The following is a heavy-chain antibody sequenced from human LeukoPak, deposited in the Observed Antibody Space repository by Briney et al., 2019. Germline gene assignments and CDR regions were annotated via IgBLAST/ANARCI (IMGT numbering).Heavy chain of an antibody. J-gene: IGHJ5*02. CDR2: IYTSGST. V-gene: IGHV4-61*02. D-gene: IGHD1-7*01. CDR3: ARGYNWNYGYL. CDR1: GGSISSSSYY. Sequence: PSETLSLTCTVSGGSISSSSYYWSWIRQPAGKGLEWIGRIYTSGSTNYNPSLKSRVTMSIDTSKNQFSLKLSSVTAADTAVYYCARGYNWNYGYLWGQGTLVTVSS.